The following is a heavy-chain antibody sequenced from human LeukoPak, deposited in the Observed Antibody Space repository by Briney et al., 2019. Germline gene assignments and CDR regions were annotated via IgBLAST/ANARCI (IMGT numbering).Heavy chain of an antibody. CDR2: ISYDGSNK. V-gene: IGHV3-30-3*01. CDR1: GFTFSSYA. D-gene: IGHD6-19*01. J-gene: IGHJ4*02. Sequence: PGRSLRLSCAASGFTFSSYAMHWVRQAPGKGLEWVAVISYDGSNKYYADSVKGRFTISRDNSKNTLYLQMNSLRAEDTAVYYCARDAYYSSGWYFYFDYWGQGTPVTVSS. CDR3: ARDAYYSSGWYFYFDY.